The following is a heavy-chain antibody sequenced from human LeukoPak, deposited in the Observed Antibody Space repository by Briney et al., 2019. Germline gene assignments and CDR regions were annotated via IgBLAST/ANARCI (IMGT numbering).Heavy chain of an antibody. CDR2: INPNSGGT. J-gene: IGHJ4*02. CDR3: ATDPVGYCSSDSCYSVDY. D-gene: IGHD2-15*01. CDR1: GYTFTGYY. Sequence: ASVKVSCKASGYTFTGYYMHWVRQAPGQGLEWMGWINPNSGGTNYAQKFQGRVTMTEDTSIHTAYMELSSLRSEDTAMYYCATDPVGYCSSDSCYSVDYWGQGTLVTVSS. V-gene: IGHV1-2*02.